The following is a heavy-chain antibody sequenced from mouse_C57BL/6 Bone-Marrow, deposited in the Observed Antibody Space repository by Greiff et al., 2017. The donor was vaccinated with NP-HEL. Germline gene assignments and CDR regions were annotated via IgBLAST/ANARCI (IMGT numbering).Heavy chain of an antibody. J-gene: IGHJ1*03. Sequence: VKLMESGAELARPGASVKLSCKASGYTFTSYGISWVKQRTGQGLEWIGEIYPRSGNTYYNEKFKGKATLTADKSSSTAYMELRSLTSEDSAVYFCARDDWDDWYFDVWGTGTTVTVSS. V-gene: IGHV1-81*01. CDR1: GYTFTSYG. CDR2: IYPRSGNT. CDR3: ARDDWDDWYFDV. D-gene: IGHD4-1*01.